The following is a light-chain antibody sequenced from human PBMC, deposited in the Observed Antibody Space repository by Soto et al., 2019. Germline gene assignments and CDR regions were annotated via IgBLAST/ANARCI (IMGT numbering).Light chain of an antibody. CDR3: QQYKNWPPWT. CDR1: QSVSGY. CDR2: DVS. Sequence: EIVLTQSPVTLSLSPGERATLSCRASQSVSGYLAWYQQKPGQAPRLLIYDVSNRATGIPARFSGSGSGTEFTLTITSLQSEDFAVYYCQQYKNWPPWTFGQGTKVDIK. J-gene: IGKJ1*01. V-gene: IGKV3-11*01.